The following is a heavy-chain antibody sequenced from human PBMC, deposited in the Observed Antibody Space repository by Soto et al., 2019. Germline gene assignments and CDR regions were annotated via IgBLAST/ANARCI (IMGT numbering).Heavy chain of an antibody. Sequence: QVQLQESGPGLVKPSQTLSLTCTVSGASISSGGYYWSWIRQDPGKGLEWLGYLYYSGVTYYNPSLKSRVTISVDTSKNQFSLKLNSVTAAETAVYYCARVGRYYDSGVWGGYFEYWGQGTLVTVTS. J-gene: IGHJ4*02. CDR1: GASISSGGYY. CDR3: ARVGRYYDSGVWGGYFEY. D-gene: IGHD3-22*01. V-gene: IGHV4-31*03. CDR2: LYYSGVT.